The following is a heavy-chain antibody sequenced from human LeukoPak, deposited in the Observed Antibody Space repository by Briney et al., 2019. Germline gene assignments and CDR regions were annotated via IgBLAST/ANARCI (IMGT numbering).Heavy chain of an antibody. CDR2: INPNSGGT. CDR1: GYTFTGYY. CDR3: ARTRSIAGKPGPKFRWFDP. J-gene: IGHJ5*02. V-gene: IGHV1-2*04. D-gene: IGHD6-6*01. Sequence: VASVKVSCKASGYTFTGYYMHWVRQAPGQGLEWMGWINPNSGGTNYAQKFQGWVTMTRDTSISTAYMELSSLRSEDTAVYYCARTRSIAGKPGPKFRWFDPWGQGTLVTVSS.